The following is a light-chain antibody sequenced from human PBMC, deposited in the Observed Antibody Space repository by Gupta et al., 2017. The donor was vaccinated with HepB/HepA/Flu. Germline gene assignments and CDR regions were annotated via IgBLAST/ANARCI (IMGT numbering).Light chain of an antibody. Sequence: QSVLTQPASVSGSPGQSLTLSCSGTSSDVGAYNYVSWYLHHPGKAPKLLIYDVNNRPSGVSNRFSGSKSGNTASLTISGVQAEDEADYYCGSFTTGSTFVFGGGTKLTVL. CDR3: GSFTTGSTFV. CDR2: DVN. J-gene: IGLJ2*01. CDR1: SSDVGAYNY. V-gene: IGLV2-14*03.